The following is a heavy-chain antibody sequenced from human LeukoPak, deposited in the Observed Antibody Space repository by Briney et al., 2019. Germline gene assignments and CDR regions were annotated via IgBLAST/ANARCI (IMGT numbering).Heavy chain of an antibody. Sequence: GGSLRLSCAASGFTFSSYAMSWVRQAPGKGLEWVAAISYGSDYMHYADSVKGRSTISRDNAKNSVYLQMNRLRAGDTAVYYCAKVGTGNHQFGSGDFDYWGQGTLVTVSA. J-gene: IGHJ4*02. CDR1: GFTFSSYA. CDR3: AKVGTGNHQFGSGDFDY. D-gene: IGHD3-10*01. CDR2: ISYGSDYM. V-gene: IGHV3-21*06.